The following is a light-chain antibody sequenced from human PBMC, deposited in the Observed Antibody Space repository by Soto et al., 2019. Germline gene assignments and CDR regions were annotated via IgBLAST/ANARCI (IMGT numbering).Light chain of an antibody. V-gene: IGLV2-14*03. CDR2: DVS. J-gene: IGLJ1*01. CDR3: TSYTSSNNYV. Sequence: QCALTQPASVSGSPGRSITISCTGTSSDFGNYNSVSWYQHHPGKAPKLVIYDVSNRPSGVSNRFSGSKSGNTASLTISGLQAEDEADYYCTSYTSSNNYVFGTGTKVTVL. CDR1: SSDFGNYNS.